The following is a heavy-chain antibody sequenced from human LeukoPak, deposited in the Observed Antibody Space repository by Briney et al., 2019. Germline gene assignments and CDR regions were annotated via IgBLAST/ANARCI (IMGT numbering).Heavy chain of an antibody. D-gene: IGHD1-26*01. CDR1: GDSVSSNSVA. CDR2: TYYRSKWFY. CDR3: AGTGSYFRF. Sequence: SQTLSLTCAISGDSVSSNSVAWNWIRLSPSSGLEWLGRTYYRSKWFYDYAVSVKSRITINPDTSKNQFSLQLNSVTPEDTAVYYCAGTGSYFRFWDQGTLVTVSS. J-gene: IGHJ4*02. V-gene: IGHV6-1*01.